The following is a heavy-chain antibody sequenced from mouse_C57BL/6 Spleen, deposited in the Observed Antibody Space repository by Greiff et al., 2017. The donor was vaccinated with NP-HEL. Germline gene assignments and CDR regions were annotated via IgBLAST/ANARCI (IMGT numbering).Heavy chain of an antibody. CDR3: AILITTVVAAD. CDR2: IDPSDSYT. Sequence: QVQLQQPGAELVMPGASVKLSCKASGYTFTSYGMRWVKQRPGQGLEWIGEIDPSDSYTNYNQKFKGKSTLTVDKSSSTAYMQLSSLTSEDSAVFYCAILITTVVAADWGQGTLVTVSA. J-gene: IGHJ3*01. D-gene: IGHD1-1*01. V-gene: IGHV1-69*01. CDR1: GYTFTSYG.